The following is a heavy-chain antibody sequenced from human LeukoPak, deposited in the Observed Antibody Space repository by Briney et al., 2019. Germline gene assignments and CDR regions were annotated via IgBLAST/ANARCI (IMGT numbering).Heavy chain of an antibody. CDR2: ISGSGGST. CDR1: GFTFSSYG. D-gene: IGHD3/OR15-3a*01. CDR3: ARDDFFAAGPLSHYYYYYMDV. Sequence: PGGTLRLSCAASGFTFSSYGMSWVRQAPGKGLEWVSAISGSGGSTYYADSVKGRFTISRDNSKNTLYLQMNSLRAEDTAVYYCARDDFFAAGPLSHYYYYYMDVWGKGTTVTVSS. V-gene: IGHV3-23*01. J-gene: IGHJ6*03.